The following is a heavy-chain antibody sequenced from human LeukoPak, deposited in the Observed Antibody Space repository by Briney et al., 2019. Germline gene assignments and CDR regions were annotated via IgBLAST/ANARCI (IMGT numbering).Heavy chain of an antibody. V-gene: IGHV3-23*01. J-gene: IGHJ4*02. CDR1: GFTFRSYA. D-gene: IGHD2-2*01. Sequence: RGSLRLSCAASGFTFRSYAMSWVRQAPGKGLEWVSAISGSGDTTYYADSVKGGFTISRDNSKNTLYLQMNSLRPEDTAVYYCAKVGARGCSSSTCFIYWGQGTLVTVSS. CDR2: ISGSGDTT. CDR3: AKVGARGCSSSTCFIY.